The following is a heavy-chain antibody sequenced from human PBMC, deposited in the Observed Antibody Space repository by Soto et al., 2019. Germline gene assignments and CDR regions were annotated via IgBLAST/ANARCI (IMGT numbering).Heavy chain of an antibody. CDR3: ARGGYFSSTSCYNNWFDP. D-gene: IGHD2-2*02. CDR2: VSYDGNNK. Sequence: QVQLVESGGGVVQPGRSLRLSCAASGFTFSSFAMHWVRQAPGKGLEWVAVVSYDGNNKYYADSVKGRFTISRDNSKNTLYLQMNSLRAEDTAVYYCARGGYFSSTSCYNNWFDPWGQGTLVTVSS. CDR1: GFTFSSFA. J-gene: IGHJ5*02. V-gene: IGHV3-30-3*01.